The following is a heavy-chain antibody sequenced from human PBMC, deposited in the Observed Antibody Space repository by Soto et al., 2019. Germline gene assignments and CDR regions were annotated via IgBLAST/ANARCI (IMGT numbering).Heavy chain of an antibody. J-gene: IGHJ4*02. V-gene: IGHV1-18*01. CDR1: GYTFTSYG. CDR2: ISVYNGNT. D-gene: IGHD3-9*01. CDR3: AKEYFDWLEYGPFDY. Sequence: GASVKVSCKASGYTFTSYGISWVRQAPGQGLEWMGWISVYNGNTNYAQKLQGRVTMTTDTSTSTAYMELRSLRAEDTAVYYCAKEYFDWLEYGPFDYWGQGTLVTVSS.